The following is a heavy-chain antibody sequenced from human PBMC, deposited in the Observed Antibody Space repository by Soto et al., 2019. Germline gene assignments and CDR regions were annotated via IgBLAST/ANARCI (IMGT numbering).Heavy chain of an antibody. CDR3: ARWGTTGGLDV. V-gene: IGHV3-30*19. J-gene: IGHJ1*01. CDR1: GFTFRSYV. D-gene: IGHD3-16*01. Sequence: QVQLVESGGGVVQPGTSLRVSCVGSGFTFRSYVIHWVRQPPGKGLEWVALTSYDGSDKYYGDSVRGRFTISRDNSRHTVDLQMDSLRLEDTALYYCARWGTTGGLDVWGQGTLVSVSS. CDR2: TSYDGSDK.